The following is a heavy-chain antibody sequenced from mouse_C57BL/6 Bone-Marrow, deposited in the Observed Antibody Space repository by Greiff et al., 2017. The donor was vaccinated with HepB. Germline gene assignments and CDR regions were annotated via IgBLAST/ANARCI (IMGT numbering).Heavy chain of an antibody. CDR3: ERAGSNYGMDY. D-gene: IGHD1-2*01. J-gene: IGHJ4*01. Sequence: VQLQQSGPELVKPGASVKIPCKASGYTFTDYYMNWVKQSHGKSLEWIGDINPNNGGTSYNQTIKGKATLPVDKSSSTAYMELRSLTSEYSAGYGCERAGSNYGMDYWGQGTSVTVSS. V-gene: IGHV1-26*01. CDR2: INPNNGGT. CDR1: GYTFTDYY.